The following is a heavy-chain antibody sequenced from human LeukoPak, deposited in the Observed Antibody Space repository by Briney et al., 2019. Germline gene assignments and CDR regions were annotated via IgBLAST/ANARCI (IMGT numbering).Heavy chain of an antibody. J-gene: IGHJ4*02. CDR1: GGSISSGGYS. Sequence: SQTLSLTCAVSGGSISSGGYSWRWIRQPPGKGLEWIGYIYHSGSTYYNPSLKSRVTISVDWSRNQFSLKLSTVTAADTAVYYCARGGGPKNAARSPRQPLANFDYWGQGTLVTVSS. CDR3: ARGGGPKNAARSPRQPLANFDY. CDR2: IYHSGST. V-gene: IGHV4-30-2*01. D-gene: IGHD6-6*01.